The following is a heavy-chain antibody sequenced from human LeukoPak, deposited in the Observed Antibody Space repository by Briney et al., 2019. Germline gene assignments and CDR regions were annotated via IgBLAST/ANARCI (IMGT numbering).Heavy chain of an antibody. J-gene: IGHJ4*02. V-gene: IGHV3-48*04. CDR1: GFTFSSYS. Sequence: GGSLRLSCAASGFTFSSYSMNWVRQAPGKGLEWVSHIGRGITYADSVKGRFTISRDNAKNSVYLQMNSLRAEDTAVYYCARDAPAGGKPEYFFDYWGQGTLVTVSS. CDR2: IGRGI. CDR3: ARDAPAGGKPEYFFDY.